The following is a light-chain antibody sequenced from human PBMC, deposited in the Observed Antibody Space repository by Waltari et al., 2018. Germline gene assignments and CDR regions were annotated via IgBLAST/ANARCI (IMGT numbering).Light chain of an antibody. CDR1: QSVLYSSNNRNY. CDR3: QQCYSAPPT. Sequence: DIVMTQSPDSLAVSLGERANITCNSSQSVLYSSNNRNYLTWYQQKPGQPPKMIIYWASTRESGVPDRFSGSGSGTDFTLTISSLQAEDVAFYYCQQCYSAPPTFGQGTKLEIK. J-gene: IGKJ2*01. CDR2: WAS. V-gene: IGKV4-1*01.